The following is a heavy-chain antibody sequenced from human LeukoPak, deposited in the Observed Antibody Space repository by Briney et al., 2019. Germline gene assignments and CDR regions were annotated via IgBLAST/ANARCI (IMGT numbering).Heavy chain of an antibody. D-gene: IGHD3-10*01. CDR3: ARTGFDYKVSWFDP. CDR2: ISSSGSTI. J-gene: IGHJ5*02. CDR1: GFTFSDYY. Sequence: GGSLRLSCAASGFTFSDYYVSWIRQAPGKGLEWVSYISSSGSTIYYADSVKGRFTISRDNAKNSLYLQMNSLRAEDTAVYYCARTGFDYKVSWFDPWGQGTLVTVSS. V-gene: IGHV3-11*01.